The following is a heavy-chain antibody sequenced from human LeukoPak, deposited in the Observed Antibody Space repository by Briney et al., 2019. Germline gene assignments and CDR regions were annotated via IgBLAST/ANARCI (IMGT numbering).Heavy chain of an antibody. Sequence: SVKVSCKASGGTFSSYAISWVRQAPGQGLEWMGRIIPILGIANYAQKFQGRVTITTDESTSTAYMELSSLRSEVTAVYYCAREGNYYGSGSYYNVVNWYFDLWGRGTLVTVSS. V-gene: IGHV1-69*04. CDR2: IIPILGIA. J-gene: IGHJ2*01. D-gene: IGHD3-10*01. CDR1: GGTFSSYA. CDR3: AREGNYYGSGSYYNVVNWYFDL.